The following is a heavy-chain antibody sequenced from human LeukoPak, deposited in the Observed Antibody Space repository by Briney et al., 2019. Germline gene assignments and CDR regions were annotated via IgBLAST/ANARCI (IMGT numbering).Heavy chain of an antibody. CDR2: IYYSGST. CDR3: ARVSSHYDFWSGYSGYLDY. D-gene: IGHD3-3*01. V-gene: IGHV4-59*01. CDR1: GGSISSYY. J-gene: IGHJ4*02. Sequence: MPSETLSLTCTVSGGSISSYYWSWIRQPPGKGLEWCGYIYYSGSTNYNPSLKSRVTISVDTSKNQFSLKLSSVTAADTAVYYCARVSSHYDFWSGYSGYLDYWGQGTLVTVSS.